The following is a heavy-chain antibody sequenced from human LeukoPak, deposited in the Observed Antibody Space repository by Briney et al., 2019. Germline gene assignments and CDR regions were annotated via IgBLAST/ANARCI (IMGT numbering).Heavy chain of an antibody. J-gene: IGHJ6*02. CDR3: ARSGPPYGLDV. Sequence: GGSLRLSCAASGFSLSNHWMNWVRQPPGEGLEWVANIKQDGSEIYYVDSVKGRFTISRDNAKNSLYLQMNTLRGDDTAVYYCARSGPPYGLDVWGQGTTVTVSS. CDR1: GFSLSNHW. CDR2: IKQDGSEI. V-gene: IGHV3-7*01.